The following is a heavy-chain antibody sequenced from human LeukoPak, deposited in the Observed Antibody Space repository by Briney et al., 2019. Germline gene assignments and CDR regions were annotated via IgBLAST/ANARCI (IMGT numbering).Heavy chain of an antibody. Sequence: GGSLRLSCAASGFTFSSCGMHWVRQAPGKGLEWVSAINGSATGSVTTYYTDSVKGRFTISRDNSKNTLYLQMNSLRAEDTAVYYCARLVGNGYWGQGTLVTVSS. CDR2: INGSATGSVTT. D-gene: IGHD1-1*01. V-gene: IGHV3-23*01. CDR3: ARLVGNGY. J-gene: IGHJ4*02. CDR1: GFTFSSCG.